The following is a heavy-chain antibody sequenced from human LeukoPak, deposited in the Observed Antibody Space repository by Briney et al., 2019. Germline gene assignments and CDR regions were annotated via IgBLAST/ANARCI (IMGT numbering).Heavy chain of an antibody. D-gene: IGHD1-26*01. Sequence: ASVKVSCKASGYTFTSYGISWVRQAPGQGLEWMGRINPNSGGTNYAQKFQGRVTMTRDTSINTAYMELSRLRSDDTAVYYCAREDSVGATGYWGQGTLVTVSS. CDR3: AREDSVGATGY. V-gene: IGHV1-2*06. CDR2: INPNSGGT. CDR1: GYTFTSYG. J-gene: IGHJ4*02.